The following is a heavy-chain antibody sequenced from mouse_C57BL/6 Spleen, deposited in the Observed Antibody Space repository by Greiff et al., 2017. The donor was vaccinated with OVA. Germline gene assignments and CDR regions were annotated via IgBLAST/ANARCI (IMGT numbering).Heavy chain of an antibody. Sequence: VKLVESGPGLVAPSQSLSITCTVSGFSLTSYGVDWVRQSPGKGLEWLGVIWGVGSTNYNSALKSRLSISKDNSKSQVFLKMNSLQTDDTAMYYCARTLWDVGAMDYWGQGTSVTVSS. CDR2: IWGVGST. V-gene: IGHV2-6*01. D-gene: IGHD4-1*01. CDR3: ARTLWDVGAMDY. J-gene: IGHJ4*01. CDR1: GFSLTSYG.